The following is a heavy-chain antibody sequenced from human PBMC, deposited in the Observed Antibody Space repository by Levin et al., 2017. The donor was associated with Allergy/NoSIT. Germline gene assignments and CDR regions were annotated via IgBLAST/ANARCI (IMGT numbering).Heavy chain of an antibody. V-gene: IGHV3-33*01. J-gene: IGHJ2*01. CDR3: ARVSGGAAGTNWYFDL. Sequence: GESLKISCAATGFTFRSHGMHRVRQAPGKGLEWVAVIWYDGSKKYYADSVKGRFTISRDNSKNTLSLQMNSLRAEDTAVYYCARVSGGAAGTNWYFDLWGRGTLVTVSS. CDR1: GFTFRSHG. D-gene: IGHD6-13*01. CDR2: IWYDGSKK.